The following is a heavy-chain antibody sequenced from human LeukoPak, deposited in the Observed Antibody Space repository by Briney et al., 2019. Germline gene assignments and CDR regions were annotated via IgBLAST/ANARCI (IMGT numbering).Heavy chain of an antibody. J-gene: IGHJ4*02. Sequence: SETLSLTCTVSGGSISSYYWSWIRQPPGKGLEWIGYIYYSGNTNYNPSLKSRVTISVDTSKNQFSLKLSSVTAADTAVYYCARFRWLAPFDYWGQGTLVTVSS. CDR2: IYYSGNT. D-gene: IGHD6-19*01. CDR3: ARFRWLAPFDY. V-gene: IGHV4-59*01. CDR1: GGSISSYY.